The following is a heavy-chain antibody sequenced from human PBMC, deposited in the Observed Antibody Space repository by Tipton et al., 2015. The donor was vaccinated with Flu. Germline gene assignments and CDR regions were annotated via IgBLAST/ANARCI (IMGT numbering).Heavy chain of an antibody. Sequence: QLVQSGAEVKKPGASVKVSCKTSGYTFTSYAIIWVRQAPGQGLEWMGWISGYNGNTTYAQKLQGRVNMTTDKSTSTAYMELRSLGSDDTAVYYCARDGGIAASYWGQGTLVNVSS. CDR2: ISGYNGNT. CDR3: ARDGGIAASY. D-gene: IGHD6-13*01. V-gene: IGHV1-18*01. CDR1: GYTFTSYA. J-gene: IGHJ4*02.